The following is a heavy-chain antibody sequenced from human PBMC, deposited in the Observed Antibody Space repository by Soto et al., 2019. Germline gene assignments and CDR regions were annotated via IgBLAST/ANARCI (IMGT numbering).Heavy chain of an antibody. J-gene: IGHJ6*02. V-gene: IGHV3-30*18. CDR3: AKDRWNYYDSSGYYGDYGMDV. CDR2: ISYDGSNK. D-gene: IGHD3-22*01. Sequence: GGSLRLSCAASGFTFSSYGMHWVRQAPGKGLEWVAVISYDGSNKYYADSVKGRFTISRDNSKNTLYLQMNSLRAEDTAVYYCAKDRWNYYDSSGYYGDYGMDVWGPGTTVTVSS. CDR1: GFTFSSYG.